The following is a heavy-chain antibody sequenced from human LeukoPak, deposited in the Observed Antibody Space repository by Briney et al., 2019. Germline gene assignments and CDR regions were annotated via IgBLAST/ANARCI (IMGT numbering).Heavy chain of an antibody. V-gene: IGHV3-30*03. CDR1: GFTFSSYG. D-gene: IGHD6-25*01. J-gene: IGHJ4*02. CDR2: ISYDGSNK. Sequence: PGRSLRLSCAASGFTFSSYGMHWVRQAPGKGLEWVAVISYDGSNKYYADSVKGRFTISRDDAKNSLYLQMNSLRAEDTAGYYCSRAYSSGHHFDYWGQGTLVTVSS. CDR3: SRAYSSGHHFDY.